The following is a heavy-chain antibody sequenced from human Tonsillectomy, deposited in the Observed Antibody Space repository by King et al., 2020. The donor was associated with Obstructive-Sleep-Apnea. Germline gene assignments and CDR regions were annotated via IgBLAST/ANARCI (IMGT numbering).Heavy chain of an antibody. CDR2: ISFDESNK. CDR3: AREASLSNPYWYFDL. CDR1: GFPFSSYT. D-gene: IGHD2/OR15-2a*01. V-gene: IGHV3-30*04. Sequence: VQLVESEGGVVQPGRSLRLSCAASGFPFSSYTMHWVRQAPGKGLEWVAVISFDESNKYYADSVKDRFTISRDNSKNTLYLQMNSLRAEDTAVYYCAREASLSNPYWYFDLWGRGTLVTVSS. J-gene: IGHJ2*01.